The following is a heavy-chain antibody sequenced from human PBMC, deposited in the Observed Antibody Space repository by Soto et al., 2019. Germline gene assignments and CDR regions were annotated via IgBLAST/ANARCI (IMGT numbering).Heavy chain of an antibody. CDR2: ISGSGGST. CDR1: GFTFSSYA. J-gene: IGHJ6*03. CDR3: AKGWLRLYAYYYYMDV. Sequence: GGSLRLSCAASGFTFSSYAMSWVRQAPGKGLEWVSAISGSGGSTYYADSVKGRFTISRDNSKNTLYLQMNSLRAEDTAVYYCAKGWLRLYAYYYYMDVWGKGTTVTVSS. D-gene: IGHD5-12*01. V-gene: IGHV3-23*01.